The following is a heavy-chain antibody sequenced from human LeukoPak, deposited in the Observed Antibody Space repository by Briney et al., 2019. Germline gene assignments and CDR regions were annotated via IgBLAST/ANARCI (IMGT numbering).Heavy chain of an antibody. V-gene: IGHV3-11*01. CDR2: ISSSGSTI. D-gene: IGHD4-4*01. Sequence: PGGSLRLSCAASGFTFSDYYMSWIRQAPGKGLEWVSYISSSGSTIYYADSVKGRFTISRDNAKNSLYLLMNSLRAEDTAVYYCARDRPDYSNYFDYWGQGTLVTVSS. J-gene: IGHJ4*02. CDR1: GFTFSDYY. CDR3: ARDRPDYSNYFDY.